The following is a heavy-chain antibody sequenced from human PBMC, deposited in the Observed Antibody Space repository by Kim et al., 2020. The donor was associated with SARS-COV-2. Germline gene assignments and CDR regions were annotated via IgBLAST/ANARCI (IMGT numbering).Heavy chain of an antibody. V-gene: IGHV4-59*01. CDR3: ARVSYDILTGYSLFGTPYGMDV. Sequence: SETLSLTCTVSGGSISSYYWSWIRQPPGKGLEWIGYIYYSGSTNYNPSLKSRVTISVDTSKNQFSLKLSSVTAADTAVYYCARVSYDILTGYSLFGTPYGMDVWGQGTTVTVSS. D-gene: IGHD3-9*01. J-gene: IGHJ6*02. CDR2: IYYSGST. CDR1: GGSISSYY.